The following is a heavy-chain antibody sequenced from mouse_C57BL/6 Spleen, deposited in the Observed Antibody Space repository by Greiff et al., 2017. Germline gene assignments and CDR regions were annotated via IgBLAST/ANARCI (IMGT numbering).Heavy chain of an antibody. CDR3: TRSAGSSPYWDCDV. CDR2: IYPSDSAT. V-gene: IGHV1-61*01. D-gene: IGHD1-1*01. J-gene: IGHJ1*03. Sequence: QVQLLQSGAELVRPGASVKLSCKASGYTFTSYWMDWVKQRPGQGLEWIGNIYPSDSATHYNQKFKDMATLTVDKSSSTADMQLSSLTSEDSAVYYCTRSAGSSPYWDCDVWGTGTTVTVAS. CDR1: GYTFTSYW.